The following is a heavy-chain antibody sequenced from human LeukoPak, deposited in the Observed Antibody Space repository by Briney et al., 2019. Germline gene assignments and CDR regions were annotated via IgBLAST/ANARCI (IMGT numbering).Heavy chain of an antibody. Sequence: GGSLRLSCAASGFPFSSYTMTWGRQAPGKGLEWVSAISASGVSTYYADSVKGRFTISRDNSKNTLYLQMDSLRAEDTALYCCVKGGHFDYWGQGALVTVSS. J-gene: IGHJ4*02. CDR1: GFPFSSYT. CDR2: ISASGVST. V-gene: IGHV3-23*01. CDR3: VKGGHFDY.